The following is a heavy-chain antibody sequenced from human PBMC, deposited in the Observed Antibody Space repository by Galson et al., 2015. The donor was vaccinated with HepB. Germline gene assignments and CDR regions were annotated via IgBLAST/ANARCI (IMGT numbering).Heavy chain of an antibody. CDR2: MYYSVST. Sequence: QVQLQESGPGLVKPSETLSLTCTVPGGSISSYYWSWIRQPPGKGLEWIGYMYYSVSTYYNPSLKCRVAISVDTAKNQCTLKLSSVTAADTAVYSCARGGDAFDIWGQGTMVTVSS. CDR1: GGSISSYY. V-gene: IGHV4-59*01. J-gene: IGHJ3*02. CDR3: ARGGDAFDI.